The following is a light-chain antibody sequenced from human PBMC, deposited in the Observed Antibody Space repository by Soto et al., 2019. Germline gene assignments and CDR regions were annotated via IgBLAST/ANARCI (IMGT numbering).Light chain of an antibody. CDR3: QQRVKWLT. V-gene: IGKV3-15*01. Sequence: ETVMTQSPATLSVSPGWRSTLSCRASQSISDTLAWYQQKPGQAPRLLIYGASTRATGIPARFSGSGSGTEFTLTINSLEPEDLAVYYCQQRVKWLTFGGGTTVDIK. CDR1: QSISDT. J-gene: IGKJ4*01. CDR2: GAS.